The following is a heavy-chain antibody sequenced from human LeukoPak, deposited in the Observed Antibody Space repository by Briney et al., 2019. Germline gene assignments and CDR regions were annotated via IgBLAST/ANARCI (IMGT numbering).Heavy chain of an antibody. D-gene: IGHD4-17*01. CDR1: GHIFSSYG. Sequence: ASVRVSCTASGHIFSSYGISWARQAPGQGRGWMGWISAYNGKINYAQKLQGRVTVTTDTSTSTAYMELRSLRADDTAVYYCARVIVARAPVYGDTFDYWGQGTLVTGSS. CDR3: ARVIVARAPVYGDTFDY. CDR2: ISAYNGKI. V-gene: IGHV1-18*01. J-gene: IGHJ4*02.